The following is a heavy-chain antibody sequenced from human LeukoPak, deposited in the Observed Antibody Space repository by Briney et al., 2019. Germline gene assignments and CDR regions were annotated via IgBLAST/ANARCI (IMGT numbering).Heavy chain of an antibody. Sequence: SVKVSCKASGGTFSSYAISWVRQAPGQGLEWMGGIIPIFGTANYAQKFQGRVTITADESASTAYMELSSLRSEDTAVYYCARAGNYYDSSGYLKYWGQGTLVTVSS. D-gene: IGHD3-22*01. CDR2: IIPIFGTA. V-gene: IGHV1-69*01. CDR3: ARAGNYYDSSGYLKY. J-gene: IGHJ4*02. CDR1: GGTFSSYA.